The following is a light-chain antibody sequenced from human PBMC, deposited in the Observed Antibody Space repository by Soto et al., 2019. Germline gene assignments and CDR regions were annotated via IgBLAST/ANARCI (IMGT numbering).Light chain of an antibody. CDR3: QQLNSYPRST. CDR2: AAS. Sequence: DIQLTQSPSFLSASVGDRVTITCRASQGISSYLAWYQQKPGKAPKLLIYAASTLQSGVPSRFSGSGPGTEFTLTIISLQPEDFATYYCQQLNSYPRSTFGGGTKVEIK. CDR1: QGISSY. J-gene: IGKJ4*01. V-gene: IGKV1-9*01.